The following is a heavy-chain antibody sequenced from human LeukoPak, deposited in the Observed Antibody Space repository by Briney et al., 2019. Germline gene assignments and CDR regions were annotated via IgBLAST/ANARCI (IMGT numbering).Heavy chain of an antibody. Sequence: ASVKVSCKASEYTFSSYSIHWVRQAPGQRLEWVGWINAGKGNTKYSQKLQGRVTITGDTSASTAYMELSSLRSEDTAVYYCARGSCSSTSCFMDVWGQGTTVTVSS. CDR1: EYTFSSYS. J-gene: IGHJ6*02. V-gene: IGHV1-3*01. D-gene: IGHD2-2*01. CDR3: ARGSCSSTSCFMDV. CDR2: INAGKGNT.